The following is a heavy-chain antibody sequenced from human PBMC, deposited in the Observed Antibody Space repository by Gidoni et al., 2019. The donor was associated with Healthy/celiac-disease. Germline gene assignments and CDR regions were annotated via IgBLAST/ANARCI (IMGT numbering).Heavy chain of an antibody. D-gene: IGHD2-15*01. Sequence: QVQLVESGGGVVQPGRSLRLSCAASGFTFSSYAMHWVRRAPGKGLGWVAVISYDGSNKYYADSVKGRFTISRDNSKNTLYLQMNSLRAEDTAVYYCARDFVVVVAATRGTDAFDIWGQGTMVTVSS. CDR3: ARDFVVVVAATRGTDAFDI. J-gene: IGHJ3*02. CDR1: GFTFSSYA. CDR2: ISYDGSNK. V-gene: IGHV3-30-3*01.